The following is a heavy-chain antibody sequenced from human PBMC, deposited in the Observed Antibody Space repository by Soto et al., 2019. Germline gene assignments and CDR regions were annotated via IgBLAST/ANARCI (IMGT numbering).Heavy chain of an antibody. Sequence: SVKVSCKASGGTFSSYAISWVRQAPGQGLEWMGGIIPIFGTANYAQKFQGRVTITADESTSTAYMELSSLRSEDTAVYYCARGFRITIFGVVIISPWFDPWGQGTLVTVSS. V-gene: IGHV1-69*13. CDR1: GGTFSSYA. D-gene: IGHD3-3*01. CDR3: ARGFRITIFGVVIISPWFDP. J-gene: IGHJ5*02. CDR2: IIPIFGTA.